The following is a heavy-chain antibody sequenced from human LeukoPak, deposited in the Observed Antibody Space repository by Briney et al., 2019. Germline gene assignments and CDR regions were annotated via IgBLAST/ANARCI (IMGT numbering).Heavy chain of an antibody. D-gene: IGHD2-8*02. CDR3: ATYRQVLLPFES. CDR1: GFTFSSYS. CDR2: ISSSSSTI. V-gene: IGHV3-48*01. J-gene: IGHJ4*02. Sequence: PGGSLRLSCAASGFTFSSYSMNWVRQAPGKGLEWVSYISSSSSTIYYADSVKGRFTISRDNAKHSLYLQMNSLRAEDTAIYYCATYRQVLLPFESWGQGTLVTVSS.